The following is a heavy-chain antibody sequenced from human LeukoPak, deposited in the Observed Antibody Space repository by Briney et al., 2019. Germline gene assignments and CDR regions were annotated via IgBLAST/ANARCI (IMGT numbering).Heavy chain of an antibody. CDR3: ARGLLLWFGEHPLGLDP. Sequence: GASVKDSCKASGYTFTSYGISWVRQAPGQGLEWMGWISAYNGNTNYAQKLQGRVTMTTDTSTSTAYMELRSLRSDDTAVYYCARGLLLWFGEHPLGLDPWGQGTLVTVSS. D-gene: IGHD3-10*01. J-gene: IGHJ5*02. CDR1: GYTFTSYG. CDR2: ISAYNGNT. V-gene: IGHV1-18*01.